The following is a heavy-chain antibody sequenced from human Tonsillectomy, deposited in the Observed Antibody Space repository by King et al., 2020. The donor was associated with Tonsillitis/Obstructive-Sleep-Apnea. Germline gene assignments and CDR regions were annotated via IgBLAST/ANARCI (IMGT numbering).Heavy chain of an antibody. D-gene: IGHD3-9*01. CDR1: GFTFSSYA. Sequence: VQLVESGGGVVQPGRSLRLSCAASGFTFSSYAMHWVRQAPGKGLEWVAVISYDESKKYYADSVKGRFTISRDNSKNTLYLKMNRLRGEDTAVYYCERSVYDIFAGPPSYWGQGTLITVSS. V-gene: IGHV3-30*04. CDR3: ERSVYDIFAGPPSY. CDR2: ISYDESKK. J-gene: IGHJ4*02.